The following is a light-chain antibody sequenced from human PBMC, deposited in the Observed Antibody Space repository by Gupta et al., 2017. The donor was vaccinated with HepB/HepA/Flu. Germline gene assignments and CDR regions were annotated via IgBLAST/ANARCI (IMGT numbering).Light chain of an antibody. CDR2: AES. CDR1: QSVSSSY. Sequence: EIVFTQSPGTLSLSPGERSTLSCRASQSVSSSYLAWYQQKPGQAPRLLIYAESSRATGVPDRFSGSGSGTEFTLTISRREPEDFAVYYCQHESSPPMTFGQGTKLDIK. V-gene: IGKV3-20*01. CDR3: QHESSPPMT. J-gene: IGKJ2*01.